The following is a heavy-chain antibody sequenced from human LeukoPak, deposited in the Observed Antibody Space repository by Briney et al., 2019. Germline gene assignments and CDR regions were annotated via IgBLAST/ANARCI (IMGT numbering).Heavy chain of an antibody. CDR2: IYHSGST. J-gene: IGHJ4*02. CDR1: GGSISSSNW. D-gene: IGHD2-2*01. CDR3: ARGPTYQPIDS. Sequence: SGTLSLTCAVSGGSISSSNWWSWVRQPPGKGLEWIGEIYHSGSTNYNPSLKSRVTISVDTSKNHFSLKLSSVTAADTAVYYCARGPTYQPIDSWGQGTLVTVSS. V-gene: IGHV4-4*02.